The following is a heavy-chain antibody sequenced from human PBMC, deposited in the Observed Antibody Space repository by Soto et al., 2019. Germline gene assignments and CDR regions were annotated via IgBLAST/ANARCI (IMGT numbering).Heavy chain of an antibody. CDR2: ISYDGSNK. CDR3: AKDSSGWYFWFDP. D-gene: IGHD6-19*01. V-gene: IGHV3-30*18. J-gene: IGHJ5*02. CDR1: GFTFSRYG. Sequence: PGGSLRHSCAASGFTFSRYGMHWVRQAPGKGLEWVAVISYDGSNKYYADSVKGRFTISRDNSKNTLYLQMNSLRAEDTAVYYSAKDSSGWYFWFDPWGQGTLVTVSS.